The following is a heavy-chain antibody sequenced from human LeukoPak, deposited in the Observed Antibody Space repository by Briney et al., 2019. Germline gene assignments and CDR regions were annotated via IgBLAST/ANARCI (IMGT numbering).Heavy chain of an antibody. V-gene: IGHV4-4*07. CDR3: AAYQQQLAFDY. J-gene: IGHJ4*02. D-gene: IGHD6-13*01. CDR2: ICSSGDT. CDR1: GGPISSYY. Sequence: SEALSLTCTVSGGPISSYYWSWIRQPAGKGLEWIGRICSSGDTNYNPSLKSRVTMSIDTSKKQFSLNLSSVTAADTAVYYCAAYQQQLAFDYWGQGTLVTVSS.